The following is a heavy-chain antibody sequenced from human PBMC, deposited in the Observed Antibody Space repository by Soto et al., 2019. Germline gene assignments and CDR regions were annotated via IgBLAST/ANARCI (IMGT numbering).Heavy chain of an antibody. CDR3: ARGGAMGVDY. Sequence: GGSLRLSCTASGFTLNPRWMNWVRQAPGKGLVWVSRIYFDGITTNYADSVKGRLTVSRDNAKNTVYLHVNALRDEDTAVYYCARGGAMGVDYWGQGTLVTVSS. CDR1: GFTLNPRW. J-gene: IGHJ4*02. D-gene: IGHD1-26*01. V-gene: IGHV3-74*01. CDR2: IYFDGITT.